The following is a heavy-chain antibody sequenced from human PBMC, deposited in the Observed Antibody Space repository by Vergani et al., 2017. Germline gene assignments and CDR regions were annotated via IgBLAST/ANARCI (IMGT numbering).Heavy chain of an antibody. D-gene: IGHD1-1*01. V-gene: IGHV4-59*08. CDR2: IYYSGST. J-gene: IGHJ4*02. CDR1: GGSISSYY. CDR3: ARLQGPAYYFDY. Sequence: QVQLQESGPGLVKPSETLSLTCTVFGGSISSYYWSWIRQPPGKGLEWIGYIYYSGSTNYNPSLKSRVTIAVDTSKNQFSLKLSSVTAADTAVYYCARLQGPAYYFDYWGQGTLVTVSS.